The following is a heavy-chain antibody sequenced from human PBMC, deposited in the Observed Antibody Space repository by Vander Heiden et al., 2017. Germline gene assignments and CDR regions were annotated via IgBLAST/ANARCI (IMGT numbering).Heavy chain of an antibody. CDR3: ARVGCSGGSCYFDYYGMDV. V-gene: IGHV4-61*01. J-gene: IGHJ6*02. CDR2: IYYSGST. CDR1: GGSVSSGSYY. Sequence: QVQLQESGPGLVKPSETLSLTCTVSGGSVSSGSYYWSWIRQPPGKGLEWIGYIYYSGSTNYNPSLKRRVTISVDTSKNQFSLKLSSVTAADTAVYYCARVGCSGGSCYFDYYGMDVWGQGTTVTVSS. D-gene: IGHD2-15*01.